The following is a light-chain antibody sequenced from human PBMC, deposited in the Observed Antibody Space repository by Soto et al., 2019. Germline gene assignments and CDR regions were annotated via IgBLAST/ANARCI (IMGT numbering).Light chain of an antibody. J-gene: IGKJ1*01. CDR3: QHYNSYSEA. V-gene: IGKV1-5*03. CDR2: KAS. Sequence: DIKMTQCPSTLSGSVGDRVTITCRAIQTISSWLAWYQQKPGKAPKLLIYKASTLKSGVPSRFSGSGSGTEFTLTISSLQPDDFATYYCQHYNSYSEAFGQGTKVDI. CDR1: QTISSW.